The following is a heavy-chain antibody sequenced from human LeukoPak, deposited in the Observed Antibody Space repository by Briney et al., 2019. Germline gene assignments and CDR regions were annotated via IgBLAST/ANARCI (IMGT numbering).Heavy chain of an antibody. V-gene: IGHV3-30*02. CDR2: IRYDGSNK. CDR3: AKDSGRYYYYMDV. CDR1: GFTFSSYG. Sequence: GGSLRLSCAASGFTFSSYGMHWVRQAPGKGLEWVAFIRYDGSNKYYADSVKGRFTISRDNSKVTLYLQMNSLRDEDTAVYYCAKDSGRYYYYMDVWGKGTTVTVSS. J-gene: IGHJ6*03.